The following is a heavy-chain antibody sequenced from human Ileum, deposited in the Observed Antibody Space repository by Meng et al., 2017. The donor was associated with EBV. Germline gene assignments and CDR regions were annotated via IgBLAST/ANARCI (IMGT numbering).Heavy chain of an antibody. CDR2: TYYRSKWYN. Sequence: QAQRQPSGPGLVKPSQTLSPTCAISGDSVSSNSAAWNGIRQSPSRGLEWLGRTYYRSKWYNDYAVSVKSRITINPDTSKNQFSLQLNSVTPEDTAVYYCARDSSSSAYSPFDYWGQGTLVTVSS. CDR1: GDSVSSNSAA. CDR3: ARDSSSSAYSPFDY. J-gene: IGHJ4*02. V-gene: IGHV6-1*01. D-gene: IGHD3-22*01.